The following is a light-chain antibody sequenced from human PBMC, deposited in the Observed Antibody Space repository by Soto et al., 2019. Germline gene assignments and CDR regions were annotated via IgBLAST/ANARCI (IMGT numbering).Light chain of an antibody. V-gene: IGLV2-8*01. J-gene: IGLJ2*01. CDR2: EVS. CDR3: SSYAGSNFVV. Sequence: QSVLTQPPSASGSPGQSVTISCTGTSSDVGGYNYVSWYQQHPGKAPKFMIYEVSKRPSGVPDRFSGSKSGNTASLTVSGLQAEDEADYYCSSYAGSNFVVFGGGNKLTVL. CDR1: SSDVGGYNY.